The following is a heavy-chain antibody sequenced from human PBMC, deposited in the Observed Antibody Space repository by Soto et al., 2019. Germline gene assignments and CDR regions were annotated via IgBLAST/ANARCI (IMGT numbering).Heavy chain of an antibody. V-gene: IGHV1-18*04. CDR1: GYTFTSYG. CDR3: ASGEGALPLYYFDY. CDR2: ISAYNGNT. J-gene: IGHJ4*02. D-gene: IGHD1-26*01. Sequence: PPASVKVSCKASGYTFTSYGISWVRQAPGQGLEWMGWISAYNGNTNYAQKLQGRVTMTTDTSTSTAYMELRSLRSDDTAVYYCASGEGALPLYYFDYWGQGTLVTVSS.